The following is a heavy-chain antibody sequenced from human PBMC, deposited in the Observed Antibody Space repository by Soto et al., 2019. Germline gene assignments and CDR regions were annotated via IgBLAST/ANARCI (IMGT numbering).Heavy chain of an antibody. D-gene: IGHD2-2*01. CDR3: AKGPYCSSTSCYRGFGSPWGSYWYFDL. Sequence: EVQLLESGGGLVQPGGSLRLSCAASGFTFSSYAMSWVRQAPGKGLEWVSAISGSGGSTYYADSVKGRFTISRDNSKNTLYLQMNSLRAEDTAVYYCAKGPYCSSTSCYRGFGSPWGSYWYFDLWGRGTLVTVSS. V-gene: IGHV3-23*01. CDR1: GFTFSSYA. CDR2: ISGSGGST. J-gene: IGHJ2*01.